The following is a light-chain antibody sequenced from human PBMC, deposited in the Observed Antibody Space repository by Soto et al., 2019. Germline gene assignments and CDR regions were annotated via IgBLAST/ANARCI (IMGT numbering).Light chain of an antibody. CDR1: QSINIW. J-gene: IGKJ1*01. CDR2: KAS. CDR3: QQYNVYWT. V-gene: IGKV1-5*03. Sequence: DIQMTQSPSTLSASVGDRVTITCRASQSINIWLAWYQQKPGRAPKLLIYKASTLESGVPSRFSGSGSGTEFTLTISSLPPDDFATYYCQQYNVYWTFGQGTKVDIK.